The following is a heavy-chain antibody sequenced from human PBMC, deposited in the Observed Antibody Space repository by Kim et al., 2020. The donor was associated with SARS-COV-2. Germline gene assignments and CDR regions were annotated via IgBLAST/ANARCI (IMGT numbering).Heavy chain of an antibody. Sequence: GGSLRLSCAASGFTFSSYEMNWVRQAPGKGLEWVSYISSSGSTIYYADSVQVRFTISSDNAKSSLYLQMNILSAEDTAVYYCSRGASSCWFNNYFSYY. CDR3: SRGASSCWFNNYFSYY. D-gene: IGHD6-19*01. CDR1: GFTFSSYE. CDR2: ISSSGSTI. J-gene: IGHJ6*03. V-gene: IGHV3-48*03.